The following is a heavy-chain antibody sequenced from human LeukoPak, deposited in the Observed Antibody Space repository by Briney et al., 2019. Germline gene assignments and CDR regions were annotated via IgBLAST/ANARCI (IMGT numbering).Heavy chain of an antibody. D-gene: IGHD2-15*01. CDR3: ARAAYCSGGSCYSVNGNYFDY. CDR1: GGSISSYY. J-gene: IGHJ4*02. CDR2: IYYSGST. Sequence: SETLSLICTVSGGSISSYYWSWIRQPPGKGLEWIGYIYYSGSTNYNPSLKSRVTISVDTSKNQFSLKLSSVTAADTAVYYCARAAYCSGGSCYSVNGNYFDYWGQGTLVTVSS. V-gene: IGHV4-59*01.